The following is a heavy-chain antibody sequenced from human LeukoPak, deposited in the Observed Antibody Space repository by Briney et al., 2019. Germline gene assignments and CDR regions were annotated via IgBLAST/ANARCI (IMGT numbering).Heavy chain of an antibody. V-gene: IGHV4-39*07. CDR3: ARAVVVEPAAITRARWFDP. J-gene: IGHJ5*02. CDR2: IYYSGST. CDR1: GGSISSSSYY. Sequence: SETLSLTCTVSGGSISSSSYYWGWIRQPPGKGLEWIGSIYYSGSTYYNPSLKSRVTISVDTSKNQFSLKLSSVTAADTAVYYCARAVVVEPAAITRARWFDPWGQGTLVTVSS. D-gene: IGHD2-2*02.